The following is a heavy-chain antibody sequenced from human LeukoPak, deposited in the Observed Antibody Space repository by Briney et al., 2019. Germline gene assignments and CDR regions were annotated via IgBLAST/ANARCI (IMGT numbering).Heavy chain of an antibody. J-gene: IGHJ4*02. CDR1: GGTFNSYA. V-gene: IGHV1-46*02. CDR2: INPSGGST. Sequence: GASVKVSCKASGGTFNSYAISWVRQAPGQGLEWMGIINPSGGSTSYAQKFQGRVTMTRDTSTSTVYMELSSLRSEDTAVYYCARGPNGSGSYYFPFDYWGQGTLVTVSS. D-gene: IGHD3-10*01. CDR3: ARGPNGSGSYYFPFDY.